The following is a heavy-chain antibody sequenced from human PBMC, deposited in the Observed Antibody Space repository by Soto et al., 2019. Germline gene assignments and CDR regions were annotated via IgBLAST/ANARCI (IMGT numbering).Heavy chain of an antibody. V-gene: IGHV1-3*01. CDR2: LNAGNGDT. J-gene: IGHJ4*02. CDR1: GYTFPNYA. Sequence: ASVKVSCKASGYTFPNYAIHWVRQAPGQRLEWMGWLNAGNGDTKYAQTIQGRVTFTRDKSASIAYMELSSLRSEDTDVYFCARQRVGFGESLDYWGQGTLVTVSS. D-gene: IGHD3-10*01. CDR3: ARQRVGFGESLDY.